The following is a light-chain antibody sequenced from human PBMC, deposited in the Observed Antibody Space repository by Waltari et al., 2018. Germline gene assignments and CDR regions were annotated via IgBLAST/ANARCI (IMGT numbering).Light chain of an antibody. V-gene: IGLV2-8*01. J-gene: IGLJ2*01. CDR3: SSYAGSNHVV. CDR2: EVS. Sequence: QSALTPPPSASGSPGQSVTLSCPGPSSDVGGYNYVSWYQQHPGKAPKLMIYEVSKRPSGVPDRFSGSKSGNTASLTVSGLQAEDEADYYCSSYAGSNHVVFGGGTKLTVL. CDR1: SSDVGGYNY.